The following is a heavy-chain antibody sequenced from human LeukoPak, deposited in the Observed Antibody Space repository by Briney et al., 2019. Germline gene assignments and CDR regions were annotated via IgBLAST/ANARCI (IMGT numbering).Heavy chain of an antibody. CDR3: ATVRGGSGTYYNDY. V-gene: IGHV3-33*01. CDR1: GFTFGNYG. CDR2: IWYDGSNK. Sequence: GRSLRLSCAASGFTFGNYGMEWVRQAPGKGLEWVAVIWYDGSNKYYADSVKGRFTISRDNSKNTLYLQMNSLRAEDTSVYYCATVRGGSGTYYNDYWGQGTLVTVSS. D-gene: IGHD3-10*01. J-gene: IGHJ4*02.